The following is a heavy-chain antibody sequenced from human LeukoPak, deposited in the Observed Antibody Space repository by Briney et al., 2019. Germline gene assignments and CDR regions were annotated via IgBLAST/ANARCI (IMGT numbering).Heavy chain of an antibody. J-gene: IGHJ4*02. V-gene: IGHV1-69*04. Sequence: SVKVSCKASGGTFSSYAISWVRQAPGQGLEWMGRIIPILGIANYAQKFQGRVTITADKSTSTAYMELSSLRSEDTAVYYCASQTPMSLSTYWGQGTLVTVSS. CDR2: IIPILGIA. D-gene: IGHD3-10*02. CDR3: ASQTPMSLSTY. CDR1: GGTFSSYA.